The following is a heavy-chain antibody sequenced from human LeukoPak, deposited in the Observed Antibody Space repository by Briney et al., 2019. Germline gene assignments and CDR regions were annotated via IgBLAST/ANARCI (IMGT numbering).Heavy chain of an antibody. CDR3: ARDLKCSSTSCRYYYYYYMDV. CDR2: INHSGST. J-gene: IGHJ6*03. Sequence: SETLSLTCTVSGGSISSSSYYWGWIRQPPGKGLEWIGEINHSGSTNYNPSLKSRVTISVDTSKNQFSLKLSSVTAADTAVYYCARDLKCSSTSCRYYYYYYMDVWGKGTTVTVSS. D-gene: IGHD2-2*01. V-gene: IGHV4-39*07. CDR1: GGSISSSSYY.